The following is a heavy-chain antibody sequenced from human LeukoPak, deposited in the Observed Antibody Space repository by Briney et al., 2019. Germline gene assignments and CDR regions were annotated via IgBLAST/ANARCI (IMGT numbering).Heavy chain of an antibody. CDR2: IDPSDSYT. CDR1: GYSFTTYW. J-gene: IGHJ4*02. Sequence: GESLKISCKGSGYSFTTYWITWVRQMPGKGLEWMGRIDPSDSYTNYSPSFQGHFTISADKSISTAYLQWSSLKAPDTAMYYCARARVDTAMADFDYWGQGTLVTVSS. V-gene: IGHV5-10-1*01. CDR3: ARARVDTAMADFDY. D-gene: IGHD5-18*01.